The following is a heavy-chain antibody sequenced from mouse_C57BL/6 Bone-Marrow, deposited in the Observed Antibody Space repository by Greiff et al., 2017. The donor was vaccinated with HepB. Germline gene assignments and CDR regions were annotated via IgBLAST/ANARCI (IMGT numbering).Heavy chain of an antibody. CDR2: ISSGGSYT. Sequence: EVQRVESGGDLVKPGGSLKLSCAASGFTFSSYGMSWVSQTPDKRLEWVATISSGGSYTYYPDSVKGRFTISRDNAKNTLYLQMSSLKSEDTAMYYCARPPFAYWGQGTLVTVSA. V-gene: IGHV5-6*01. CDR1: GFTFSSYG. J-gene: IGHJ3*01. CDR3: ARPPFAY.